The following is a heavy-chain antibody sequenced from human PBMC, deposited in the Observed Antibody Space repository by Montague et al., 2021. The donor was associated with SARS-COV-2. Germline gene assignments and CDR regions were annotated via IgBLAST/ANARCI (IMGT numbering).Heavy chain of an antibody. Sequence: SETLSLTCTVSGGSISSYYWSWIRLPPGKGLGWIGYIYYSGSTNYNPSLKSRVTISVDTSKNQFSLKLSSVTAADTAVYYCAREPDYGDYFDYWGQGTLVTVSS. CDR2: IYYSGST. J-gene: IGHJ4*02. D-gene: IGHD4-17*01. V-gene: IGHV4-59*13. CDR1: GGSISSYY. CDR3: AREPDYGDYFDY.